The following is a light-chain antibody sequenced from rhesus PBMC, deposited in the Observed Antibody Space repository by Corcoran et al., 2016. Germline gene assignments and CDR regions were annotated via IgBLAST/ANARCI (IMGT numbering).Light chain of an antibody. CDR3: SSYATGNTSI. V-gene: IGLV2-13*03. CDR2: EVI. CDR1: SSDIGGSNR. Sequence: QAAPTQSPSVSGSHGQSATISCTGTSSDIGGSNRVSWFQHHPGKAPTVMIYEVIKRPSGVSDRFSGSKSGNTASLTISGLQAEDEADYYCSSYATGNTSIFGSGTRLTVL. J-gene: IGLJ1*01.